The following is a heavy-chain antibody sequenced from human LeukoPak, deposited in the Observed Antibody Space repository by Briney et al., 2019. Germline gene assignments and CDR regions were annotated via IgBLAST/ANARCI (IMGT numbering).Heavy chain of an antibody. V-gene: IGHV3-7*05. CDR1: GFTFSNYW. CDR3: AKKATLTTFDY. D-gene: IGHD4-11*01. J-gene: IGHJ4*02. Sequence: PGGSLRLSCAASGFTFSNYWMGWVRQAPGKGLEWVANIKQDGSETYYVGPVKGRFTISRDNAKNSLCLQMDSLRAEDTAVYYCAKKATLTTFDYWGQGTLVTVSS. CDR2: IKQDGSET.